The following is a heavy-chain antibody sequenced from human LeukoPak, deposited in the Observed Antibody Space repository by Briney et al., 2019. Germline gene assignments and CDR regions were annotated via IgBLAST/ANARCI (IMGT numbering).Heavy chain of an antibody. D-gene: IGHD6-6*01. CDR1: GFTFSSYG. Sequence: GGSLRLSCATSGFTFSSYGMHWVRLAPGKVLEWVAVIWADGNTKFYAASVKGRFTISRDNSKNTLYLQINSLRAEDTAMNYCARGGYEYSSSPHDYWGKGTLVSVSS. J-gene: IGHJ4*02. CDR3: ARGGYEYSSSPHDY. V-gene: IGHV3-33*01. CDR2: IWADGNTK.